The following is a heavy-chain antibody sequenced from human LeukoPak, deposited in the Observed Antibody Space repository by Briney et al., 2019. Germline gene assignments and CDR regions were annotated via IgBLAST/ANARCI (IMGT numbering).Heavy chain of an antibody. V-gene: IGHV3-30*18. J-gene: IGHJ4*02. CDR3: AKDLRGGVKADSPDY. CDR2: ISYDGSNK. Sequence: PGRSLRLSCAASGFTFSSYGMHWVRQAPGKGLEWVAVISYDGSNKYYADSVKGRFTISRDNSKNTLYLQMNSLRAEDTAVYYCAKDLRGGVKADSPDYWGQGTLVTVSS. CDR1: GFTFSSYG. D-gene: IGHD2-15*01.